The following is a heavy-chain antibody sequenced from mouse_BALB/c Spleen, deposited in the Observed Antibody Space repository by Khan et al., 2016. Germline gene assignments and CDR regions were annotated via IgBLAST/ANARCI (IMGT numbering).Heavy chain of an antibody. CDR2: ISYDGSN. D-gene: IGHD3-1*01. V-gene: IGHV3-6*02. J-gene: IGHJ4*01. CDR1: GYSITSGYY. Sequence: EVQLQESGPGLVKPSPSLSLTCSVTGYSITSGYYWNWIRQFPGNNLEWMGYISYDGSNNYNPSLKNRISIARDTSKNQSFLKLNSVTTEDTATYYCARLHRDYARYYWGQGTSVTVSS. CDR3: ARLHRDYARYY.